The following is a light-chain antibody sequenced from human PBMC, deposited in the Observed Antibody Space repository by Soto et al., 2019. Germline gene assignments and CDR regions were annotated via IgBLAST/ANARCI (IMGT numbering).Light chain of an antibody. CDR3: QQYNSYSRT. Sequence: DIQMTQSPSTLSASVGDRVTITCRASQSISSWLAWYQQKPGKAPKLLIYDASSLESGVPSRVSGSGSGTEFTLTISSLQPDDFATYYCQQYNSYSRTFCQGTKVEIK. CDR1: QSISSW. V-gene: IGKV1-5*01. CDR2: DAS. J-gene: IGKJ1*01.